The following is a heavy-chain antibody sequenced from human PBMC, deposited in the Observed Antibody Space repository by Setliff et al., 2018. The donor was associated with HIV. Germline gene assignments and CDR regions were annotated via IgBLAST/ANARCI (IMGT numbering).Heavy chain of an antibody. J-gene: IGHJ6*03. D-gene: IGHD5-12*01. V-gene: IGHV4-4*08. CDR3: ARGGFDYYYMDV. Sequence: PPETLSLTCTVSGGSISSYYWSWIRQPPGKGLEWIGYIYTSGSTNYNPSLKSRVTISVDTSKNQFSLKLSSVTAADTAVYYCARGGFDYYYMDVWGKGTTVTVSS. CDR1: GGSISSYY. CDR2: IYTSGST.